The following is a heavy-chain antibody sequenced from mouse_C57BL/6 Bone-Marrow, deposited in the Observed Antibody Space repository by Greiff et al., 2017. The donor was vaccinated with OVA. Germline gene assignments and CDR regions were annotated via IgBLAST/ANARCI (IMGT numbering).Heavy chain of an antibody. V-gene: IGHV1-64*01. CDR1: GYTFTSYW. CDR3: ARSPYDYDDD. CDR2: IHPNSGST. Sequence: QVQLQQPGAELVKPGASVKLSCKASGYTFTSYWMHWVKQRPGQGLEWIGMIHPNSGSTNYNEKFTSKATLTVDKSSSTAYMQLSSLTSEDSAVYYCARSPYDYDDDWGQGTTLTVSS. D-gene: IGHD2-4*01. J-gene: IGHJ2*01.